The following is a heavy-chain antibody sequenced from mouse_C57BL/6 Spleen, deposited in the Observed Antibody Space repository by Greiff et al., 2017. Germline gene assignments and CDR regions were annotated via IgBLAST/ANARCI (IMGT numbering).Heavy chain of an antibody. D-gene: IGHD1-1*01. V-gene: IGHV1-53*01. CDR1: GYTFTSYW. CDR2: INPSNGGT. CDR3: ARDYGSSYEYFDF. J-gene: IGHJ1*03. Sequence: VQLQQPGTELVKPGASVKLSCKASGYTFTSYWMHWVKQRPGQGLEWIGNINPSNGGTNYNEKFKSKATLTVDKSSSTAYMQLSSLTSENSAVYYGARDYGSSYEYFDFWGKGTTVTVSS.